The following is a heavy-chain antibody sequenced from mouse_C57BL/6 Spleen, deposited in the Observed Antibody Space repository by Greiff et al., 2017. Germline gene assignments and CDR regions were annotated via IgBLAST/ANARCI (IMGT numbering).Heavy chain of an antibody. CDR2: IDPSDSYT. J-gene: IGHJ2*01. V-gene: IGHV1-69*01. CDR1: GYTFTSYW. D-gene: IGHD1-1*02. CDR3: ARWVVNYFDY. Sequence: QVQLKQPGAELVMPGASVKLSCKASGYTFTSYWMHWVKQRPGQGLEWIGEIDPSDSYTNYNQKFKGKSTLTVDKSSSTAYMQLSSLTSEDSAVYYCARWVVNYFDYWGQGTTLTVSS.